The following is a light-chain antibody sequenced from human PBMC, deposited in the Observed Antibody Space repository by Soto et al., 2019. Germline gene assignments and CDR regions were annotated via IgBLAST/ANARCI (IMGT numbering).Light chain of an antibody. CDR2: DDT. Sequence: SYELTQPPSVSVAPGQTARLACAGNNIGSKSVHWYQQRPGQAPVLVVYDDTDRPSGIPERFSGSNSGNTATLTISRVEAGDEAEYYCHVWDNVGDHYVFGPGTKVTVL. CDR3: HVWDNVGDHYV. V-gene: IGLV3-21*02. J-gene: IGLJ1*01. CDR1: NIGSKS.